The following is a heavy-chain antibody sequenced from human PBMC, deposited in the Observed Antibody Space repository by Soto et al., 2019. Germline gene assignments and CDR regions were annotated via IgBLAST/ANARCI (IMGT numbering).Heavy chain of an antibody. CDR3: ANQERGSYFGY. D-gene: IGHD3-16*01. CDR1: GFNFGNSA. Sequence: QVQLVESGGGVVQPGGSLRLSCEASGFNFGNSAMHWVRQAPGKGLEWVAAISNDGSADYYADSVKGRFTISRDNPKNTVYLQMNNLKSEDTAVYSCANQERGSYFGYWGQGTLVTVSS. CDR2: ISNDGSAD. V-gene: IGHV3-30*18. J-gene: IGHJ4*02.